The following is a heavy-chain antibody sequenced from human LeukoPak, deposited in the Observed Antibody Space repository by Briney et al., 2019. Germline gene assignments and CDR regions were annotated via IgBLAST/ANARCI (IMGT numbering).Heavy chain of an antibody. CDR2: ISSSRSNTI. Sequence: GGSLRLSCAASGFTFSIYEMNWVRQAPGKGLEWVSYISSSRSNTIYYADSVKGRFTISRDNAKNSLYLEMNSLRAEDTAIYYCTTKLSGYYLVNYWGQGTLVTVSS. D-gene: IGHD3-22*01. V-gene: IGHV3-48*03. J-gene: IGHJ4*02. CDR3: TTKLSGYYLVNY. CDR1: GFTFSIYE.